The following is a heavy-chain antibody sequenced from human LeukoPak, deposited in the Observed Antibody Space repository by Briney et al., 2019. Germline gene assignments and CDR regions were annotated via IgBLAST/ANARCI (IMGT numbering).Heavy chain of an antibody. CDR2: LTGGSDNS. D-gene: IGHD2-2*01. J-gene: IGHJ6*03. CDR3: ARDPRSSTSRHYYYYYMDV. Sequence: PGGSLRLSCAASGFTFSSSAMTWVRQAPGKGLEWVSSLTGGSDNSEHADSVKGRFSISRDNSKNTLYLQMNSLRAEDTAVYYCARDPRSSTSRHYYYYYMDVWGKGTTVTVSS. V-gene: IGHV3-23*01. CDR1: GFTFSSSA.